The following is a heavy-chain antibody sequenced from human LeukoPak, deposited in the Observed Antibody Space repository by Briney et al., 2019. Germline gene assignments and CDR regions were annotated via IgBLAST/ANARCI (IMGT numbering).Heavy chain of an antibody. CDR3: AKSLGTGAPYDY. D-gene: IGHD1-1*01. V-gene: IGHV3-7*01. Sequence: TGGSLRLSCAAFGFTFSSNWMSWVRQAPGKGLEWVATINAYGSVKHYVDSVKGRFTTSRDNAKNSLSLQMDTLRAEDTAVYYCAKSLGTGAPYDYWGQGTLVTVSS. CDR1: GFTFSSNW. J-gene: IGHJ4*02. CDR2: INAYGSVK.